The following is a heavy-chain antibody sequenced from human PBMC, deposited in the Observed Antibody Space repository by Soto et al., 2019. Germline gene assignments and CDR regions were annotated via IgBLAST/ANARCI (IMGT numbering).Heavy chain of an antibody. D-gene: IGHD3-3*01. CDR2: ISYGGGNK. J-gene: IGHJ6*02. Sequence: GGSLRLSCAASGFTFSSYCMHWVRQAPGKGLEWVSVISYGGGNKYYADSVKGRFTISRDNSKNTLYLQMNSLRAEDTAVYYCAKVRWSKRYYYYGTDVWGQGTTVTVSS. V-gene: IGHV3-30*18. CDR1: GFTFSSYC. CDR3: AKVRWSKRYYYYGTDV.